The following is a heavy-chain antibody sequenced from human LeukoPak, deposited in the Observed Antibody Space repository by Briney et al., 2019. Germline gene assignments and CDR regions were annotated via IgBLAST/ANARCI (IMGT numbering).Heavy chain of an antibody. CDR2: IKQDGSEK. Sequence: GGSLRLSCAASGFTSSSYWMSWVRQAPGKGLEWVANIKQDGSEKYYVDSVKGRFTISRDNAKNSLYLQMNSLRAEDTAVYYCARANYGDYVGYWGQGTLVTVSS. CDR3: ARANYGDYVGY. D-gene: IGHD4-17*01. V-gene: IGHV3-7*03. J-gene: IGHJ4*02. CDR1: GFTSSSYW.